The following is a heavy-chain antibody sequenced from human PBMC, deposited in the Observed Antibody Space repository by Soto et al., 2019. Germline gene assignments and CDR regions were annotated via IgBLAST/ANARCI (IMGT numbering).Heavy chain of an antibody. CDR3: ATHPTGKLIVVVPAAS. Sequence: EVQLLESGGGLVQPGGSLRLSCAASGFTFSSYAMSWVRQAPGKGLEWVSAISGSGGGTYYADSVKGRFTISRDDSKNPLYLQMHSLRAKDTAVYYCATHPTGKLIVVVPAASWGQGALVTVCS. V-gene: IGHV3-23*01. D-gene: IGHD2-2*01. J-gene: IGHJ5*02. CDR2: ISGSGGGT. CDR1: GFTFSSYA.